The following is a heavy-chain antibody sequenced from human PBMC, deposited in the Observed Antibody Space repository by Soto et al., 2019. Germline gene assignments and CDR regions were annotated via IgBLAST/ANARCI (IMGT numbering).Heavy chain of an antibody. CDR3: AREIPTKRIDY. CDR2: IYYSGST. V-gene: IGHV4-59*01. Sequence: SETLSLTCTVSGGSISSYYWSWIRQPPGKGLEWIGYIYYSGSTNYNPSLKSRVTISVDTSKNQFSLKLSSVTAADTAVYYCAREIPTKRIDYWGQGTLVTVSS. CDR1: GGSISSYY. J-gene: IGHJ4*02.